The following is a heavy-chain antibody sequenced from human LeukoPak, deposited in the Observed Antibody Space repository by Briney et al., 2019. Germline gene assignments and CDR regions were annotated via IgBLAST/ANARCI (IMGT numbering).Heavy chain of an antibody. CDR2: IDYSGST. V-gene: IGHV4-59*08. D-gene: IGHD3-16*02. J-gene: IGHJ5*02. CDR1: GGSISSHF. Sequence: SETLSLTCTVSGGSISSHFWSWIRQPPGKGLEWIGYIDYSGSTNYNPSLKSRVTISVDTSKNQFSLKLSSVTAADTAVYYCARLYLRLGELSLSNWFDPWGQGTLVTVSS. CDR3: ARLYLRLGELSLSNWFDP.